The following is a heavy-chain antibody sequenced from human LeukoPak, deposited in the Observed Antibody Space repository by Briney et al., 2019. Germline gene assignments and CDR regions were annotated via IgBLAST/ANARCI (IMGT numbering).Heavy chain of an antibody. CDR1: GFIFSTYS. V-gene: IGHV3-48*03. CDR3: AELGITMIGGV. CDR2: ISSSGSTI. J-gene: IGHJ6*04. Sequence: GGSLRLSCTASGFIFSTYSMSWVRQAPGKGLEWVSYISSSGSTIYYADSVKGRFTISRDNAKNSLYLQMNSLRAEDTAVYYCAELGITMIGGVWGKGTTVTISS. D-gene: IGHD3-10*02.